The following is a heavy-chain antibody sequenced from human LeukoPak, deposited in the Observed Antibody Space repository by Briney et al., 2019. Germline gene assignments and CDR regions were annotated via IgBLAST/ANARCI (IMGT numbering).Heavy chain of an antibody. CDR1: GFTFSTYW. J-gene: IGHJ4*02. CDR3: ARSDYGDYVDY. Sequence: GGSLRLSCEASGFTFSTYWMSWVRQAPGKGLEWVANIKQDGSAKYYVDSVKGRFTVSRDNAKNSLYLQMNSLRAEDTAVYYCARSDYGDYVDYWGQGTLVTVSS. D-gene: IGHD4-17*01. CDR2: IKQDGSAK. V-gene: IGHV3-7*05.